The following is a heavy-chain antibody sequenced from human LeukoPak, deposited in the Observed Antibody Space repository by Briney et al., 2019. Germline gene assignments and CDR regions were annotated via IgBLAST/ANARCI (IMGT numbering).Heavy chain of an antibody. CDR1: GGSFSGYY. Sequence: SETLSLTCAVYGGSFSGYYWSWIRQPPGKGLEWIGEINHSGSTNYNPSLKSRVTISVDTSKNQFSLKLSSVTAADTAVYYCARGIVGATIGIDYWGQRTLVTVSS. J-gene: IGHJ4*02. V-gene: IGHV4-34*01. D-gene: IGHD1-26*01. CDR3: ARGIVGATIGIDY. CDR2: INHSGST.